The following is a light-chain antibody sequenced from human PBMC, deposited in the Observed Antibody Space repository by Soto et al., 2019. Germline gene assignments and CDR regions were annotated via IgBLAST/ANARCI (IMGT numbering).Light chain of an antibody. J-gene: IGKJ5*01. Sequence: DVLMTQSPLSLPVSLRQPASISCRSSQSLVHSDGIAYLNWFHQRPGRSPRRLIYKVSNRDSGVPARFSGSGSGTDFTLKISRVEAEDVGIYYCMQGTHWPITFGHGTRLEIK. CDR3: MQGTHWPIT. CDR2: KVS. V-gene: IGKV2-30*02. CDR1: QSLVHSDGIAY.